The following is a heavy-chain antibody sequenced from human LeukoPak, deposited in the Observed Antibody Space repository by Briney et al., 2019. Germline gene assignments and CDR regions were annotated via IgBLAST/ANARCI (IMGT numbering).Heavy chain of an antibody. V-gene: IGHV3-48*03. CDR2: ISTSGRTI. D-gene: IGHD2/OR15-2a*01. CDR1: GFTFSSYE. Sequence: GGSLRLSCAASGFTFSSYEMNWVRQAPGKGLEWVSYISTSGRTIYYADSVKGRLTISRDNAKNSLYLQMNSLRAKDAAVYYCARGYFLGFDYWGQGTLVTVSS. CDR3: ARGYFLGFDY. J-gene: IGHJ4*02.